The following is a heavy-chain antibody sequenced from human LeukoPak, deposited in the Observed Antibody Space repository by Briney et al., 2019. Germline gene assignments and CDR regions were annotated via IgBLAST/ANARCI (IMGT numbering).Heavy chain of an antibody. J-gene: IGHJ6*02. Sequence: ASVKVSCKASGYTFTGYYMHWVRQAPGQGLERMGRINPNSGGTNYAQKFQGRVTMTRDTSISTAYMELSRLRSDDTAVYYCARHYYYYYGMDVWGQGTTVTVSS. CDR1: GYTFTGYY. CDR3: ARHYYYYYGMDV. V-gene: IGHV1-2*06. CDR2: INPNSGGT.